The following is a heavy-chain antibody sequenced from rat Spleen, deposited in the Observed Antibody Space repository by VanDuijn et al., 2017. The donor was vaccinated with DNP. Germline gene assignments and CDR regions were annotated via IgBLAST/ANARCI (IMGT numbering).Heavy chain of an antibody. CDR3: ARRYGSYPYNWFAY. D-gene: IGHD1-8*01. CDR1: GFTFSDYY. V-gene: IGHV5-22*01. J-gene: IGHJ3*01. CDR2: ISYEGSST. Sequence: EVQLVESGGGLVQPGRSLKLSCVASGFTFSDYYMAWVRQAPKKGLEWVASISYEGSSTYYGDSVKGRFTISRDNAKSTLYLQMDSLRSEDTATYYCARRYGSYPYNWFAYWGQGTLVTVSS.